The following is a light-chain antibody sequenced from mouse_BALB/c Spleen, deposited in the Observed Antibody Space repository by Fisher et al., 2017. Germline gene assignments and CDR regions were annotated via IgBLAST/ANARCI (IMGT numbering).Light chain of an antibody. CDR3: FQGSGYPLT. CDR1: SSVSY. Sequence: DIVLTQTPAIMSASPGEKVTMTCSASSSVSYMHWYQQKSGTSPKLWIYDTSKLASGVPGRFSGSGSGNSYSLTISSMEAEDVATYYCFQGSGYPLTFGAGTKL. J-gene: IGKJ5*01. CDR2: DTS. V-gene: IGKV4-63*01.